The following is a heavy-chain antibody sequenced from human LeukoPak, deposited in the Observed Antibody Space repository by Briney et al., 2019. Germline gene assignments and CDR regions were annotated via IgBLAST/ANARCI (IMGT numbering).Heavy chain of an antibody. Sequence: GGSLRLSCEASGSTLSNYWITWVRQAPGKGLEWVANIKPDGREKYYMPSVKGRFTISRDSAKNSFYLRMNSLRAEDTAVYYCATMASNVFEYWGQGTLVTVSS. CDR1: GSTLSNYW. D-gene: IGHD5-24*01. J-gene: IGHJ4*02. CDR2: IKPDGREK. CDR3: ATMASNVFEY. V-gene: IGHV3-7*03.